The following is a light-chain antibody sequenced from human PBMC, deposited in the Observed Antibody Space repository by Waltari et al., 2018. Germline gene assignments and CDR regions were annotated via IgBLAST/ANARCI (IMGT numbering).Light chain of an antibody. CDR3: QQYYITPPT. CDR1: YSVLSSSNNKNF. CDR2: WAS. Sequence: DIVMTQSPDSLTVSLGERATVNCKSTYSVLSSSNNKNFLAWYQQKPGQPPKLLIYWASTRGSGVPDRFSGSGSGTDFTLTISSLQAEDVAVYYCQQYYITPPTFGQGTKVEIK. V-gene: IGKV4-1*01. J-gene: IGKJ1*01.